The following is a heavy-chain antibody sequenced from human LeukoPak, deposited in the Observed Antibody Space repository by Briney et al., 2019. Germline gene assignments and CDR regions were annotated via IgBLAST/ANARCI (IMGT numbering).Heavy chain of an antibody. Sequence: PSETLSLTCTVSGDSLSNFYWTWIRQPPGKGLEWIGRIYASGSTIYNASLQSRVTMSIDTSRNQSSLHLSSVTAADTAVYYCARDGGVSRTHDYWGQGTLVTVSS. D-gene: IGHD2-15*01. CDR3: ARDGGVSRTHDY. V-gene: IGHV4-4*07. J-gene: IGHJ4*02. CDR2: IYASGST. CDR1: GDSLSNFY.